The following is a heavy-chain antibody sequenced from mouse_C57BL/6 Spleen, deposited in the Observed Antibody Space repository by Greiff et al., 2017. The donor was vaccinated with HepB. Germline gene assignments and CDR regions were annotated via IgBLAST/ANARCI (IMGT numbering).Heavy chain of an antibody. V-gene: IGHV1-82*01. CDR2: IYPGDGDT. D-gene: IGHD1-1*01. CDR3: ASPYYYGSSPYWYFDV. J-gene: IGHJ1*03. CDR1: GYAFSSSW. Sequence: VQVVESGPELVKPGASVKISCKASGYAFSSSWMNWVKQRPGKGLEWIGRIYPGDGDTNYNGKFKGKATLTADKSSSTAYMQLSSLTSEDSAVYFCASPYYYGSSPYWYFDVWGTGTTVTVSS.